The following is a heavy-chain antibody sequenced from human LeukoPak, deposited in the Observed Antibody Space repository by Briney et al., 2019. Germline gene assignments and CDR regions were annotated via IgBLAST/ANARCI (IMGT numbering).Heavy chain of an antibody. CDR1: GYTFTSYY. Sequence: GASVKVSCKASGYTFTSYYMHWVRQAPGQGLEWMGIINPSGGSTSYAQKFQGRVTVTRDTSTSTVYMELSSLRSEDTAVYYCTKTYYYDSSGYWVWGQGTLVTVSS. D-gene: IGHD3-22*01. V-gene: IGHV1-46*03. J-gene: IGHJ4*02. CDR2: INPSGGST. CDR3: TKTYYYDSSGYWV.